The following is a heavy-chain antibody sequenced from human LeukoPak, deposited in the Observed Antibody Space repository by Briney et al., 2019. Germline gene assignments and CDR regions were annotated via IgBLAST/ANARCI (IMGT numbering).Heavy chain of an antibody. J-gene: IGHJ3*02. Sequence: SETLSLTCTVSGGSISSYYWSWIRQPAGKGLEWIGRIYTSGSTNYNPSLKSRVTMSVDTSKNQFSLKLSSVTAADTAVYYCATPYCGGDCYPENDAFDIWGQGTMVTVSS. D-gene: IGHD2-21*01. CDR3: ATPYCGGDCYPENDAFDI. CDR1: GGSISSYY. CDR2: IYTSGST. V-gene: IGHV4-4*07.